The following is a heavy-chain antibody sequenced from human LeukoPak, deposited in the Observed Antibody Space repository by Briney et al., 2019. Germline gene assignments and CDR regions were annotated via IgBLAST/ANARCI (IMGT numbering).Heavy chain of an antibody. CDR1: GFTFSKYW. V-gene: IGHV3-7*03. CDR2: IKEDGSRK. Sequence: GGSLRLSCAASGFTFSKYWMTWVRQAPGKGLEWVANIKEDGSRKNYVDSVKGRVTISRDNAKNSLYLEINSLRVEDTAVYYCATPLDCYDDGGYYQGGDWGQGPLVTVSS. CDR3: ATPLDCYDDGGYYQGGD. D-gene: IGHD3-22*01. J-gene: IGHJ4*02.